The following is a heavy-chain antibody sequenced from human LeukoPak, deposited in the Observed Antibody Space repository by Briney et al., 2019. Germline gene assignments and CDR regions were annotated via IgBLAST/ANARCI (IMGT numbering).Heavy chain of an antibody. CDR3: AGPRLAGSSWSLMDV. Sequence: PGGSLRLSCAASGFTFSSYAIHWVRQAPGKGLEWVAVISSDGSNKYYADSVKGRFTISRDNSKNTLYLQMNTLRAEDTAVYYCAGPRLAGSSWSLMDVWGQGTTVTVSS. J-gene: IGHJ6*02. V-gene: IGHV3-30-3*01. D-gene: IGHD6-13*01. CDR2: ISSDGSNK. CDR1: GFTFSSYA.